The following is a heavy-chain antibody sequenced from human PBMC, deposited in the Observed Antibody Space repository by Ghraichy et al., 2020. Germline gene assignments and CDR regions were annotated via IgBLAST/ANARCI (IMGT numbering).Heavy chain of an antibody. Sequence: SETLSLTCTVSGGSISSYYWSWIRQPAGKGLEWIGRIYSSGSTNYNPSLKSRVTMPVDTSKNQFSLKLNSVTAAATAVYYCARGHVDYGPGGMVFWGQRTPVTDSS. CDR1: GGSISSYY. J-gene: IGHJ6*02. D-gene: IGHD3-10*01. V-gene: IGHV4-4*07. CDR2: IYSSGST. CDR3: ARGHVDYGPGGMVF.